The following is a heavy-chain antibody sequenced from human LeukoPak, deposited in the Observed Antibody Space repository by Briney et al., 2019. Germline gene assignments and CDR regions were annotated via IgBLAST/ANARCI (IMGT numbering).Heavy chain of an antibody. J-gene: IGHJ4*02. CDR1: GFTVSSNY. CDR3: AKDAEWELLPYYFDY. Sequence: GGSLRLSCAASGFTVSSNYVSWVRQAPGKGLVWVSCVDADGKNTTYADSVKGRFTISRDNAKNTLYLQMTSLRAEDTAVYYCAKDAEWELLPYYFDYWGQGTLVTVSS. V-gene: IGHV3-74*01. D-gene: IGHD1-26*01. CDR2: VDADGKNT.